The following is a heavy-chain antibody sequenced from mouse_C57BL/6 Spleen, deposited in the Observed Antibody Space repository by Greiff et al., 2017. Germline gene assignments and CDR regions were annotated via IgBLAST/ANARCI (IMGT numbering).Heavy chain of an antibody. CDR2: IDPSDSYT. Sequence: VQLQRPGAELVMPGASVKLSCKASGYTFTSYWMHWVKQRPGQGLEWIGEIDPSDSYTNYNQKFKGKSTLTVDKSSSTAYMQLSSLTSEDSAVYYCARFKGYSNYLYYFDYWGQGTTLTVSS. CDR3: ARFKGYSNYLYYFDY. CDR1: GYTFTSYW. J-gene: IGHJ2*01. V-gene: IGHV1-69*01. D-gene: IGHD2-5*01.